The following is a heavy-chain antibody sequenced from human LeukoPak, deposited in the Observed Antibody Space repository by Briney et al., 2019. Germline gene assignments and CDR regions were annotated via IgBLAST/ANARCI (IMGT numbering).Heavy chain of an antibody. V-gene: IGHV1-8*01. J-gene: IGHJ4*02. CDR1: GYTFTSCD. CDR2: INPNSGNT. CDR3: ARGVGHRGQEHSYVYYFDY. Sequence: ASVKVSCTASGYTFTSCDINWVRQATGQGLEWMGWINPNSGNTDYAQKFQGRVTITRDTSISTAYMELSSLRSEDTAVYYCARGVGHRGQEHSYVYYFDYWGQGPLVTVSS. D-gene: IGHD5-18*01.